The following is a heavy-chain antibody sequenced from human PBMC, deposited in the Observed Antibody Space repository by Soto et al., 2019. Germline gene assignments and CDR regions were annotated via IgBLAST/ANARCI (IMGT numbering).Heavy chain of an antibody. Sequence: GGSLRLSCAASGFNFRNYWMTWVRQAPGKGLEWVANIKQDGSVKYYVDSVKGRFTISRDNAKNSVYLQMNSLGVEDTAVYYCARIGYSSSSNDYWGQGALVTVSS. CDR3: ARIGYSSSSNDY. V-gene: IGHV3-7*01. J-gene: IGHJ4*02. CDR1: GFNFRNYW. CDR2: IKQDGSVK. D-gene: IGHD2-2*03.